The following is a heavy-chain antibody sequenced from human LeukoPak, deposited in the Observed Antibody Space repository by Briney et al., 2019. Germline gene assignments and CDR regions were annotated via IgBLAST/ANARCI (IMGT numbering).Heavy chain of an antibody. Sequence: GASVKLSCKASGYTFTSYNIHWVRQGPGQGLEWMGIINPSGGSTSYAQKFQGRVTMTRDTATSTVYMELSSLRSEDTAVYYCARDPSCSSTSCYHDAFDIWGQGTMVTVSS. J-gene: IGHJ3*02. CDR1: GYTFTSYN. D-gene: IGHD2-2*01. CDR3: ARDPSCSSTSCYHDAFDI. CDR2: INPSGGST. V-gene: IGHV1-46*03.